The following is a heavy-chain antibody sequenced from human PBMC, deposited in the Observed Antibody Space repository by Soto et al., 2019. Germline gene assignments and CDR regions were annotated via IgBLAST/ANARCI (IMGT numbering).Heavy chain of an antibody. D-gene: IGHD4-17*01. Sequence: GGTLRLSCVPSGITLDDNAKHWVRHAPEKGLEGVSGINWKSDIGYADSVKRRFTISSDNAENSLYLQINSLRAEHTAAYYCAISQDRGGKTTYICWGQGIQFTV. J-gene: IGHJ4*02. CDR3: AISQDRGGKTTYIC. CDR2: INWKSDI. V-gene: IGHV3-9*01. CDR1: GITLDDNA.